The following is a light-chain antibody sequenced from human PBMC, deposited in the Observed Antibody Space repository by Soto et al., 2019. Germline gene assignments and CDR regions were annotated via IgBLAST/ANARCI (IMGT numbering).Light chain of an antibody. CDR1: QSVSSY. V-gene: IGKV3-15*01. Sequence: EIVLTQSPATLSLSPGERATLSCRASQSVSSYLAWYQQKPGQAPRLLIYGASTRATGIPARFSGSGSGTEFTLTISGLQSEDFAMYFCQQYKRWPITFGQGTRLEIK. CDR2: GAS. CDR3: QQYKRWPIT. J-gene: IGKJ5*01.